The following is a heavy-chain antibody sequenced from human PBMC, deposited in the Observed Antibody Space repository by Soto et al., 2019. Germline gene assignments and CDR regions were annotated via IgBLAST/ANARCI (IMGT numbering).Heavy chain of an antibody. Sequence: DVQLVESGGGLVKPGGSLRLSCAASGFSFSGYTMNWVRQTPGTGLEWVASISSTGASIESADSLGGRFTVSRDNAKSSPVLQLNNLRAEDTAVYFCARDAGFYDDDAEKHYYGMDGWGQVTTVIVSS. CDR2: ISSTGASI. J-gene: IGHJ6*02. CDR3: ARDAGFYDDDAEKHYYGMDG. D-gene: IGHD3-16*01. V-gene: IGHV3-21*01. CDR1: GFSFSGYT.